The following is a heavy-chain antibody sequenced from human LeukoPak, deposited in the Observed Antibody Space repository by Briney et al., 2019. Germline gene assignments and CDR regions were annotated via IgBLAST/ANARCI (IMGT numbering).Heavy chain of an antibody. CDR3: ACSTSWYSYFVY. V-gene: IGHV3-21*04. Sequence: GGSLRLSCAASGFTFSSDSMNWVRQAPGKGLEWVSSISSTSGFISYADSVKGRFTISRDNSKNTVYLQMDSLKADDTAVYFCACSTSWYSYFVYWGRGTLVTVYS. J-gene: IGHJ4*02. CDR1: GFTFSSDS. CDR2: ISSTSGFI. D-gene: IGHD6-13*01.